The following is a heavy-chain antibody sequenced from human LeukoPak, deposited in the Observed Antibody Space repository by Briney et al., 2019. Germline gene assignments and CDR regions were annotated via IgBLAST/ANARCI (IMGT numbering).Heavy chain of an antibody. V-gene: IGHV1-2*02. CDR1: GYTFTGYY. CDR2: INPNSGGT. J-gene: IGHJ5*02. CDR3: ATRRGYSYGYWFDP. Sequence: ASVKVSCKASGYTFTGYYMHWVRQAPGQGLEWMGWINPNSGGTNYAQKFQGRVTMTRDTSISTAYMELSRLRSDDTAVYYCATRRGYSYGYWFDPRGQGTLVTVSS. D-gene: IGHD5-18*01.